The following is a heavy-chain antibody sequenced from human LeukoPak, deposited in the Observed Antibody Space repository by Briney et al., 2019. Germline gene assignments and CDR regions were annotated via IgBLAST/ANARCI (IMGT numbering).Heavy chain of an antibody. D-gene: IGHD3-16*02. V-gene: IGHV3-23*01. J-gene: IGHJ4*02. CDR1: GFTFSTYD. Sequence: GGSLRLSCAASGFTFSTYDMSWVRQAPGKGLVWVSVISGSDAGTNYADSVKGRFTISRDNSKNTLYLQMNSLRAEDTALYYCAKDLIEPGHYLDYWGQGTLVTVSS. CDR2: ISGSDAGT. CDR3: AKDLIEPGHYLDY.